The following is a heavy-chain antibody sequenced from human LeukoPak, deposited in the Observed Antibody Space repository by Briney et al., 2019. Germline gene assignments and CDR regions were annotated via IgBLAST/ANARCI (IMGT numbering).Heavy chain of an antibody. CDR3: ARGLGLDGNYYMDV. D-gene: IGHD1-1*01. CDR2: ISYDGSNK. J-gene: IGHJ6*03. Sequence: GRSLRLSCAASGFTFSSYAMHWVRQAPGKGLEWVAVISYDGSNKYYADSVKGRFTISRDNSKNTLYLQMNSLRAEDTAVYYCARGLGLDGNYYMDVWGKGTTVTVSS. CDR1: GFTFSSYA. V-gene: IGHV3-30-3*01.